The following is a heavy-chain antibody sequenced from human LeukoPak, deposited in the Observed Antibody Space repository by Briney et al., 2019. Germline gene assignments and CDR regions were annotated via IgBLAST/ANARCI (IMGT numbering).Heavy chain of an antibody. D-gene: IGHD5-18*01. CDR1: GFTFSSYG. Sequence: GGSLRLSCAASGFTFSSYGMNWVRQAPGKGLEWVSAVSGNGGSTYYADSVKGRFTISRDNSKNTLYLQMNSLRAEDTAVYYCAKGGYSNGRYYYYMDVWGEGTTVTVSS. J-gene: IGHJ6*03. V-gene: IGHV3-23*01. CDR2: VSGNGGST. CDR3: AKGGYSNGRYYYYMDV.